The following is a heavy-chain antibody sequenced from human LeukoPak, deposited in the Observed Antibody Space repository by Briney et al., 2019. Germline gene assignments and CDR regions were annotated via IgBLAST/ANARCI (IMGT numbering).Heavy chain of an antibody. V-gene: IGHV1-2*02. CDR1: GYTFTGYY. J-gene: IGHJ6*03. D-gene: IGHD6-6*01. Sequence: GASVKVSXKASGYTFTGYYMHWVRQAPGQGLEWMGWINPNSGGTNYAQKFQGRVTMTRDTSISTAYMELSRLRSDDTAVYYCARVSSSSRQSSYYYYYYMDVWGKGTTVTVSS. CDR2: INPNSGGT. CDR3: ARVSSSSRQSSYYYYYYMDV.